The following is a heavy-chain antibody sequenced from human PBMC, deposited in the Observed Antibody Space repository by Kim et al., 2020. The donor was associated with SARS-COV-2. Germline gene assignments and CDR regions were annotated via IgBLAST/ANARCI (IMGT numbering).Heavy chain of an antibody. CDR3: ASVTVDTAMGANYYYGMDV. CDR1: GYSFTSYW. D-gene: IGHD5-18*01. V-gene: IGHV5-51*01. J-gene: IGHJ6*02. Sequence: GESLKISCKGSGYSFTSYWIGWVRQMPGKGLEWMGIIYPGDSDTRYSPSFQGQVTISADKSISTAYLQWSSLKASDTAMYYCASVTVDTAMGANYYYGMDVWGQGTTVTVSS. CDR2: IYPGDSDT.